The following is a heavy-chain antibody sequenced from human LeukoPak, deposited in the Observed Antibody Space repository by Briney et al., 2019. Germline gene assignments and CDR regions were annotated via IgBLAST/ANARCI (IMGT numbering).Heavy chain of an antibody. CDR3: ARCGYYDFWSGYNPATFDY. Sequence: SETLSLTCTVSGGSISSSSYYWGWIRQPPGKGLEWIWSIYYSGSTYYSPSLKSRVTISVDTSKNQFSLKLSSVTAADTAVYYCARCGYYDFWSGYNPATFDYWGQGTLVTVSS. J-gene: IGHJ4*02. CDR2: IYYSGST. CDR1: GGSISSSSYY. D-gene: IGHD3-3*01. V-gene: IGHV4-39*01.